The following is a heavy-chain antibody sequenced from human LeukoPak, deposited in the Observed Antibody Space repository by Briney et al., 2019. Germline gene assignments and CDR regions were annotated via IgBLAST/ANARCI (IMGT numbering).Heavy chain of an antibody. D-gene: IGHD5-18*01. CDR2: ISGNGGTT. CDR1: GFTFSSYA. CDR3: ARDRVDTAAFDP. V-gene: IGHV3-23*01. Sequence: PGGSLRLSCAASGFTFSSYAMNWVRQAPGKGLEWVSGISGNGGTTWYADSMKGRFTISRDNSKNTLYLQMNSLRAEDTAVYYCARDRVDTAAFDPWGQGTLVTVSS. J-gene: IGHJ5*02.